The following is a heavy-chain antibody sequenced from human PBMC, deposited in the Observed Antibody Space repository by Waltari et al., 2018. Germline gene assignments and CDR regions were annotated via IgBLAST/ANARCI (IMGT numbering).Heavy chain of an antibody. V-gene: IGHV5-51*01. CDR1: GYSFTSYW. CDR2: IDPGYSAT. D-gene: IGHD3-22*01. Sequence: EVQLVQSGAEVKKPGESLKISCKGSGYSFTSYWIGWVRQMPGKGLEWMGIIDPGYSATRYRPSFQGQVTISADKSISTAYLQWSSLKASDTAMYYCARQHDSSGYPTGDWGQGTLVTVSS. CDR3: ARQHDSSGYPTGD. J-gene: IGHJ4*02.